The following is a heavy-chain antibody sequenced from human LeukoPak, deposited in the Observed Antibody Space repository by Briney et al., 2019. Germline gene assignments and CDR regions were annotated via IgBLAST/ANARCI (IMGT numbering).Heavy chain of an antibody. J-gene: IGHJ4*02. CDR2: ISAYNGNT. CDR1: GYTFTSYG. V-gene: IGHV1-18*01. CDR3: ARGETDIVVVPAPRGYDY. D-gene: IGHD2-2*01. Sequence: ASVKVSCKASGYTFTSYGISWVRQAPGQGLEWMGWISAYNGNTNYAQKLQGRVTMTTDTSTSTAYMELRSLRSDDTAVYYCARGETDIVVVPAPRGYDYWGQGTLVTVSS.